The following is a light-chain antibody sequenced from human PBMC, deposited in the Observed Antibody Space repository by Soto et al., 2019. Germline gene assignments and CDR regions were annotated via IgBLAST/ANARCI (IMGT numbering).Light chain of an antibody. CDR2: EVN. CDR1: SSYVGSYNC. J-gene: IGLJ2*01. V-gene: IGLV2-14*01. CDR3: SSYTNDNTRV. Sequence: QSALTQPASVSGSPGQSITVSCTGTSSYVGSYNCVSWYQQHPGKAPRLLISEVNNRPSGVSSRFSGSKSGNTASLTISGLQAEDEADYYCSSYTNDNTRVFGGGTKLTVL.